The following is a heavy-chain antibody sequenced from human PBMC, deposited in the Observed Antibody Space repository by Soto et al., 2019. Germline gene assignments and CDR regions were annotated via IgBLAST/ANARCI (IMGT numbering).Heavy chain of an antibody. Sequence: PGGSLRLSCTASGFTFGDYAMSWFRQAPGKGLEWVGFIRSKAYGGTTEYAASVKGRFTISRDDSKSIAYLQMNSLKTEDTAVYYCIEEDILTDYPRFDPWGQGTLVTVSS. V-gene: IGHV3-49*03. CDR1: GFTFGDYA. J-gene: IGHJ5*02. CDR3: IEEDILTDYPRFDP. CDR2: IRSKAYGGTT. D-gene: IGHD3-9*01.